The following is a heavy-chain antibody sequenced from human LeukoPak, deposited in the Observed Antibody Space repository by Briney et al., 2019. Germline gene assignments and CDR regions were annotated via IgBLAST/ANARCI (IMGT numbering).Heavy chain of an antibody. CDR3: ARDSGCSSTSCYFGYMDV. CDR2: INPNSGGT. D-gene: IGHD2-2*01. CDR1: GGTFSSYA. Sequence: ASVKVSCKASGGTFSSYAISWVRQAPGQGLEWMGWINPNSGGTNYAQKFQGRVTVTRDTSISTAYMELSRLRSDDTAVYYCARDSGCSSTSCYFGYMDVWGKGTTVTVSS. J-gene: IGHJ6*03. V-gene: IGHV1-2*02.